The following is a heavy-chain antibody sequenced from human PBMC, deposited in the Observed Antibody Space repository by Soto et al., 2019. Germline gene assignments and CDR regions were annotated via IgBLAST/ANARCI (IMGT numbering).Heavy chain of an antibody. CDR2: IKSKTDGGTT. J-gene: IGHJ5*02. D-gene: IGHD3-22*01. CDR3: TPELTDSSGYYRNWFDP. V-gene: IGHV3-15*01. Sequence: GGSLRLSCAASGFTFSNAWMSWVRQAPGKGLEWVGRIKSKTDGGTTDYAAPVKGRFTISRDDSKNTLYLQMNSLKTEDTAVYYCTPELTDSSGYYRNWFDPWGQGTLVTVSS. CDR1: GFTFSNAW.